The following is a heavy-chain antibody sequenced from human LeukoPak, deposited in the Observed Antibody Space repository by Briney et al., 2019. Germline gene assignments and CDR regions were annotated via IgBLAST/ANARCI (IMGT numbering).Heavy chain of an antibody. CDR3: ASFRSSGMYYFDY. CDR1: GYTFTGYY. J-gene: IGHJ4*02. CDR2: INPNSGGT. V-gene: IGHV1-2*06. D-gene: IGHD3-3*01. Sequence: ASVKVSGKASGYTFTGYYMHWVRQAPGQGLEWMGRINPNSGGTNYAQKFQGRVTMTRDTSISTAYMELSRLRSDDTAVYYCASFRSSGMYYFDYWGQGTLVTVSS.